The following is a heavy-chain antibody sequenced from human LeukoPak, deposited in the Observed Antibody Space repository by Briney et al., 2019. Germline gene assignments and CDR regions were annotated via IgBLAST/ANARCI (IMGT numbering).Heavy chain of an antibody. Sequence: GGSLRLSCAASGFIVSSNYMSWVRQAPGKGLEWVSVIYTGGSTQYADSVKGRFTISRDNSKNTLYLQMNSLRVEDTAVYYYSRGWFGELQDGWGQGTLVTVSS. J-gene: IGHJ4*02. CDR1: GFIVSSNY. CDR2: IYTGGST. D-gene: IGHD3-10*01. CDR3: SRGWFGELQDG. V-gene: IGHV3-53*01.